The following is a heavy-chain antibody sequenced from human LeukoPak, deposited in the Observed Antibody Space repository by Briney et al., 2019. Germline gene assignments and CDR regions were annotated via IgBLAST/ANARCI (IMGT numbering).Heavy chain of an antibody. CDR3: AGPLWPHAFDI. CDR2: ISYDGSNK. CDR1: GFTFSSYW. J-gene: IGHJ3*02. V-gene: IGHV3-30-3*01. Sequence: GGSLRLSCAASGFTFSSYWMHWVRQAPGKGLEWVAVISYDGSNKYYADSVKGRFTISRDNAKNSLYLQMNSLRDEDTAVYYCAGPLWPHAFDIWGQGTVVTVSS. D-gene: IGHD3-10*01.